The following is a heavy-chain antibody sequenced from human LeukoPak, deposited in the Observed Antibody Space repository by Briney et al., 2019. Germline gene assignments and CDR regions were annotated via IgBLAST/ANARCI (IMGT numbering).Heavy chain of an antibody. CDR3: ARVRAWYSSSWDLFDY. J-gene: IGHJ4*02. CDR2: INHSGST. V-gene: IGHV4-34*01. CDR1: GGSFSGYY. Sequence: PSETLSLTCAVYGGSFSGYYWSWIRQPPGKGLEWIGEINHSGSTNYNPSLKSRVTISVDTSKNQFSLKLSSVTAADTAVYYCARVRAWYSSSWDLFDYWGQGTLVTVSS. D-gene: IGHD6-13*01.